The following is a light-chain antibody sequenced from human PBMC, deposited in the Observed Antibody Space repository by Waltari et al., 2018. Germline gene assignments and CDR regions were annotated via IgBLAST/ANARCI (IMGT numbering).Light chain of an antibody. CDR2: DVS. J-gene: IGLJ3*02. V-gene: IGLV2-14*01. Sequence: QSALTQPASVSGSPGQSITISRTGTSSDVGGYNFVYWYQQHPGKAPKLMIYDVSKRPSGVSNRFSGSKSGNTASLTISGLQAEDEADYYCSSYTSSSTWVFGGGTKLTVL. CDR1: SSDVGGYNF. CDR3: SSYTSSSTWV.